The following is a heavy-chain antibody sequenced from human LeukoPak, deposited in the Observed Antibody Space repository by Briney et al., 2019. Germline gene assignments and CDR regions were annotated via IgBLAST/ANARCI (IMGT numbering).Heavy chain of an antibody. J-gene: IGHJ2*01. Sequence: PGGSLRLSCVASGLTFRNYGFHWVRQAPGKGLERVAIIYSGGGTTKYYAESVKDRFTITRDDSRDTLYLQMNSLRAEDTAVYYCVVILVPGGVWHFDLWGRGTLVTVSS. V-gene: IGHV3-33*03. D-gene: IGHD2-2*01. CDR1: GLTFRNYG. CDR2: IYSGGGTTK. CDR3: VVILVPGGVWHFDL.